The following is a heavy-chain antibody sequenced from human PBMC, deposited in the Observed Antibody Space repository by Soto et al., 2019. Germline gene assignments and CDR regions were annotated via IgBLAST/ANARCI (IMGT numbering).Heavy chain of an antibody. CDR1: GGTFSSYA. J-gene: IGHJ4*02. D-gene: IGHD3-16*01. V-gene: IGHV1-69*12. CDR2: IIPIFGTA. Sequence: QVQLVQSGAEVKKPGSSVKVSCKASGGTFSSYAISWVRQAPGQGLEWMGGIIPIFGTANYAQKFQGRVKITADESTSTAYMELSSLRSEDTAVYYCARDTSWGEAVTPGFDYWGQGTLVTVSS. CDR3: ARDTSWGEAVTPGFDY.